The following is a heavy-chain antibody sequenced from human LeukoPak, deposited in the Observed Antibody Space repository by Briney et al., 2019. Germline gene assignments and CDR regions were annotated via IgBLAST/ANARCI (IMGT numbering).Heavy chain of an antibody. CDR2: ISGSGGST. CDR1: GFTFSSYA. Sequence: QPGGSLRLSCAASGFTFSSYAMSWVRQAPGKGLEWVSAISGSGGSTYYADSVKGRLTISRDNSKDTLYLQMNSLRAEDTAVYYCAKDYYDSSGYYPSQDYWGQGTLVTVSS. CDR3: AKDYYDSSGYYPSQDY. D-gene: IGHD3-22*01. V-gene: IGHV3-23*01. J-gene: IGHJ4*02.